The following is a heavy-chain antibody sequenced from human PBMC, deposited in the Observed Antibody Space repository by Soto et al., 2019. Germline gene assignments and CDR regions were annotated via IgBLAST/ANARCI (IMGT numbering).Heavy chain of an antibody. Sequence: QVPLVESGGGVVQPGRSLRLSCAASGFTFSSYGMHWVRQAPGKGLEWVAVIWYDGSNKYYADSVKGRFTISRDNSKNTLYLQMNSLRAEDTAVYYCARERRYDFWSEADIVNWFDPWGQGTLVTVSS. J-gene: IGHJ5*02. CDR2: IWYDGSNK. CDR3: ARERRYDFWSEADIVNWFDP. V-gene: IGHV3-33*01. D-gene: IGHD3-3*01. CDR1: GFTFSSYG.